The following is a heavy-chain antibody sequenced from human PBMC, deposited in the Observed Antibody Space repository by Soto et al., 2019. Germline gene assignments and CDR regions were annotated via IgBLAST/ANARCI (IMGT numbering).Heavy chain of an antibody. Sequence: SVKVSCKASGYTFTSYDINWVRQAPGQGLEWMGGIIPIFGTANYAQKFQGRVTITADESTSTAYMELSSLRSEDTAVYYCARDWELWSPLFWFDPWGQGTLVTVSS. CDR2: IIPIFGTA. CDR3: ARDWELWSPLFWFDP. J-gene: IGHJ5*02. CDR1: GYTFTSYD. D-gene: IGHD3-10*01. V-gene: IGHV1-69*13.